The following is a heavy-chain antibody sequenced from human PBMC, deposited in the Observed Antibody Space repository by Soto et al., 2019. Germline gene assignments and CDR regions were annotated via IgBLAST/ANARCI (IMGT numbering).Heavy chain of an antibody. CDR1: GFIFSDYW. Sequence: EVQLVESGGGLVQPGGSLRLSCAASGFIFSDYWMHWVRQAPGKGLVWVSRINSDGSTTSYEDSVKGRCTISRDNAKNTLYLQMNSLRVEDTAVYYCARVADGDLGVFHYWGQGTLVTVSS. D-gene: IGHD4-17*01. CDR2: INSDGSTT. CDR3: ARVADGDLGVFHY. V-gene: IGHV3-74*01. J-gene: IGHJ4*02.